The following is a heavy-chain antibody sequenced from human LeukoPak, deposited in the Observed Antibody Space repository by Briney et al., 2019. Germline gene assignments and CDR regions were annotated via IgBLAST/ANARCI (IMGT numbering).Heavy chain of an antibody. D-gene: IGHD3-10*01. V-gene: IGHV3-43*02. J-gene: IGHJ5*02. CDR1: GFSFDDYA. CDR2: ISWDGDNT. Sequence: QPGGSLRLSCAGSGFSFDDYAMHWVRQAPGQGPEWVSAISWDGDNTIYADSVKGRFTISRDKTKNSLYLQMNSLRTEDTALYYCAKGNSGSYFTWFDPWGQGTLVTVSS. CDR3: AKGNSGSYFTWFDP.